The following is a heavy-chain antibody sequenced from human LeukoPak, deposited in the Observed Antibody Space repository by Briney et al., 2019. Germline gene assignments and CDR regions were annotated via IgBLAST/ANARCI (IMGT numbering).Heavy chain of an antibody. V-gene: IGHV3-21*01. CDR2: ISSSSSYI. D-gene: IGHD3-16*02. J-gene: IGHJ6*02. CDR1: GFTFSSYS. CDR3: AKDKRYLPPYYYYYYGMDV. Sequence: GGSLRLSCAASGFTFSSYSMNWVRQAPGKGLEWVSSISSSSSYIYYADSVKGRFTISRDNAKNSLYLQMNSLRAEDTAVYYCAKDKRYLPPYYYYYYGMDVWGQGTTVTVSS.